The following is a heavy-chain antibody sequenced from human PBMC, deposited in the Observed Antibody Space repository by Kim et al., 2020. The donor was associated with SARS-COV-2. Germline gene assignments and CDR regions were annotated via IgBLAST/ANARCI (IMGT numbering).Heavy chain of an antibody. D-gene: IGHD3-9*01. Sequence: ASVKVSCKASGYTFTSYGISWVRQAPGQGLEWMGWISAYNGNTNYAQKLQGRVTMTTDTSTSTAYMELRSLRSDDTAVYYCARCETYYDILTGYMPQYYYYGMDVWGQGTTVTVSS. CDR3: ARCETYYDILTGYMPQYYYYGMDV. CDR1: GYTFTSYG. V-gene: IGHV1-18*01. J-gene: IGHJ6*02. CDR2: ISAYNGNT.